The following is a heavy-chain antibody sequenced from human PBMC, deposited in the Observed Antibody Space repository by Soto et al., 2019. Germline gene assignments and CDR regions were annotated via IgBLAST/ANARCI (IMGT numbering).Heavy chain of an antibody. J-gene: IGHJ6*02. V-gene: IGHV1-69*01. CDR1: GGTFSSYA. CDR2: IIPIFGTA. CDR3: ARDPIQASQHYYYYGMDV. Sequence: VQLVQSGAEVKKPGSSVKVSCKASGGTFSSYAISWVRQAPGQGLEWVGGIIPIFGTAKYAQKLQGRVTITAGEYTSTGHMELSSLRSEDTAVYYCARDPIQASQHYYYYGMDVWGQGTTVTVSS. D-gene: IGHD5-18*01.